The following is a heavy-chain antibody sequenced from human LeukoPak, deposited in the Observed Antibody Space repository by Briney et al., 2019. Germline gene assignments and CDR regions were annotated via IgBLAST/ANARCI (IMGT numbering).Heavy chain of an antibody. V-gene: IGHV2-5*01. D-gene: IGHD2-21*02. CDR2: IYWNDDK. CDR1: GISLGTRGGG. CDR3: AHRFSDSSLDY. J-gene: IGHJ4*02. Sequence: EAGPTLWKPTPTLTLTFTFSGISLGTRGGGVGWIRQPLVKAVEWITLIYWNDDKRYSPSLKSRLTINKDTSKNQVVLTMTNMDPVDTATYYCAHRFSDSSLDYWGQGTLVTVSS.